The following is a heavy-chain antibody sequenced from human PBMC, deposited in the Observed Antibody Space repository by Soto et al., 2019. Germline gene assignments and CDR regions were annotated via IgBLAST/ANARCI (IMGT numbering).Heavy chain of an antibody. CDR1: GFTFSSCA. CDR3: ATLPARYDSSGYYLSDY. V-gene: IGHV3-23*01. Sequence: PGGSLRLSCAASGFTFSSCAMSWVRQAPGKGLEWVSAISGSGGSTYYADSVKGRFTISRDNSKNTLYLQMNSLRAEDTAVYYCATLPARYDSSGYYLSDYWGQGT. J-gene: IGHJ4*02. D-gene: IGHD3-22*01. CDR2: ISGSGGST.